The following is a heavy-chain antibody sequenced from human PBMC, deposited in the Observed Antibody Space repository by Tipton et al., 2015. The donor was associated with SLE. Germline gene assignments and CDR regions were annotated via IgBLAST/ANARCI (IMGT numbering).Heavy chain of an antibody. CDR3: TRHVGRGGYDPDAFDI. V-gene: IGHV3-49*04. CDR2: MRSKTYGGTT. J-gene: IGHJ3*02. Sequence: SLRLSCAASGFTFSTYWMSWVRQAPRKGLEWVGFMRSKTYGGTTEYAASVKGRFTISRDDSKSIAYLQMNSLKAEDTGVYYCTRHVGRGGYDPDAFDIWGQGTMVTVSS. CDR1: GFTFSTYW. D-gene: IGHD5-12*01.